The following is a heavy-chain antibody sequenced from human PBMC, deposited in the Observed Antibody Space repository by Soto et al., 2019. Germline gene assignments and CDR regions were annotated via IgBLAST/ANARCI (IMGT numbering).Heavy chain of an antibody. CDR2: TSYDGSNN. D-gene: IGHD3-16*01. J-gene: IGHJ4*02. CDR3: ARWGTMGGLDV. CDR1: GFTFRSYV. V-gene: IGHV3-33*05. Sequence: QVQLVESGGGVVQPGTSLRLSCVGSGFTFRSYVIHWVRQAPGKGLEWVALTSYDGSNNFYGDSVKGRFTISRDNSRNTVELQMDSLRLEDTALYYCARWGTMGGLDVWGQGTLVSFSS.